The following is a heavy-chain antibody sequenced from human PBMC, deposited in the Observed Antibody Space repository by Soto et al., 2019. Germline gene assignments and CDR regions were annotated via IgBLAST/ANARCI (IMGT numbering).Heavy chain of an antibody. J-gene: IGHJ6*03. D-gene: IGHD3-3*01. V-gene: IGHV1-8*01. CDR1: GYSLTSYE. CDR3: ARGPSITIFGVVTRDYYYMDV. Sequence: GVSVKVSCKASGYSLTSYEINWLRQATGQRLERIGWMNPNSGNPGYAQKFQGRVTMTRNTSISTAYMELSSLRSEDTAVYYCARGPSITIFGVVTRDYYYMDVWGKGTTVTVSS. CDR2: MNPNSGNP.